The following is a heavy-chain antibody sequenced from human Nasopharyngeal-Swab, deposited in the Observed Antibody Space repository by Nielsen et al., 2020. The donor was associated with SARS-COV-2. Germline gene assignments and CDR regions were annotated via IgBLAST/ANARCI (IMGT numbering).Heavy chain of an antibody. Sequence: GESLKISCAASGFTFSNYGMSWVRQAPGKGLEWVSGINDSGDSTYDADSVKGRFTISRDNSKSTLYLQMNSLRAEDTAVYFCARESQWRGGLFASWGPGPLVTVSS. V-gene: IGHV3-23*01. CDR3: ARESQWRGGLFAS. D-gene: IGHD6-19*01. J-gene: IGHJ1*01. CDR1: GFTFSNYG. CDR2: INDSGDST.